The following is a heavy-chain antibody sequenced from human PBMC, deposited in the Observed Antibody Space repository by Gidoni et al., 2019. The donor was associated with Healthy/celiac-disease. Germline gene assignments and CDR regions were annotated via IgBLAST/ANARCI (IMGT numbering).Heavy chain of an antibody. V-gene: IGHV3-30*18. CDR3: AKDGYCSSTSCLVYYYYYGMDV. Sequence: QAQLVESGGGVVQPGRSLRLSCAASGFTFSSYGMHWVRQAPGKGLEWVAVISYDGSNKYYADSVKGRFTISRDNSKNTLYLQMNSLRAEDTAVYYCAKDGYCSSTSCLVYYYYYGMDVWGQGTTVTVSS. J-gene: IGHJ6*02. CDR2: ISYDGSNK. D-gene: IGHD2-2*03. CDR1: GFTFSSYG.